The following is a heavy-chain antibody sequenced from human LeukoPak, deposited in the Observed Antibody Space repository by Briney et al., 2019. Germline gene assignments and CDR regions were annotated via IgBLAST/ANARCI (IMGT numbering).Heavy chain of an antibody. CDR3: AKVSAPHIVVVPAAMDY. CDR2: ISGSGGST. Sequence: GGSLRLSCAASGFTFSSYAMSWVRQAPGKGLEWVSAISGSGGSTYYADSVKGRFTISRDNSKNTLCLQMNSLRAEDTAVYYCAKVSAPHIVVVPAAMDYWGQGTLVTVSS. CDR1: GFTFSSYA. V-gene: IGHV3-23*01. J-gene: IGHJ4*02. D-gene: IGHD2-2*01.